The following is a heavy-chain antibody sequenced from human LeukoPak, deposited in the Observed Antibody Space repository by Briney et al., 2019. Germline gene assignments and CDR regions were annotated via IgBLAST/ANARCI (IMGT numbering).Heavy chain of an antibody. V-gene: IGHV1-24*01. D-gene: IGHD2-2*01. CDR2: FDPEDCET. CDR1: GYTLTELS. Sequence: ASVTVSCKVSGYTLTELSMHWVRQAPGKGVEWVGGFDPEDCETIYAQKFQGRVTMTEDTSTDTAYMELSSLRSEDTAVYYCATGYCSSTSCYHFFDYWGRGTLVTVSS. CDR3: ATGYCSSTSCYHFFDY. J-gene: IGHJ4*02.